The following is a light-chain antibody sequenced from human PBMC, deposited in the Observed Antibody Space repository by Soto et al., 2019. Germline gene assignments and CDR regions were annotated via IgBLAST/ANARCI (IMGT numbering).Light chain of an antibody. V-gene: IGKV1-5*03. CDR1: QSISYW. CDR3: QQYSRYSIT. Sequence: DIQMTQCPSTLSASVGDRVTITCRASQSISYWLAWYQQKPGKAPTVLIYQASTLESGVPSRFSGSGSGTEFTLTISSLQPDDFATYYCQQYSRYSITFGGGTKLEIK. CDR2: QAS. J-gene: IGKJ4*01.